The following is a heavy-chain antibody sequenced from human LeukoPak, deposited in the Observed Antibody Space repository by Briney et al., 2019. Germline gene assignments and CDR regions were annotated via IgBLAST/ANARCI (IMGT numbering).Heavy chain of an antibody. CDR1: GYTFTSYG. V-gene: IGHV1-18*01. J-gene: IGHJ4*02. CDR3: AREELVYSSGWFHLFDY. Sequence: ASVKVSCKASGYTFTSYGISWVRQAPGQGLEWMGWISAYNGNTNYAQKLQGRVTMTTDTSTSTAYMELRSLRPDDTAVYYCAREELVYSSGWFHLFDYWGQGTLVTVSS. CDR2: ISAYNGNT. D-gene: IGHD6-19*01.